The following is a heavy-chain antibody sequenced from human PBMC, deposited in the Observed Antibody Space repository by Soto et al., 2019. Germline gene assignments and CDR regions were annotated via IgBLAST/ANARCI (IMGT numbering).Heavy chain of an antibody. Sequence: PSETLSLTCAISGGSVSSGVFSWNWIRQSPGQGLEWIGYISHGGSPHYTPSLESRVTISVDRSTNVISLNLTSVTPADTAVYFCARGHYYYAMDVWGQGTTVTVSS. J-gene: IGHJ6*02. CDR3: ARGHYYYAMDV. CDR2: ISHGGSP. CDR1: GGSVSSGVFS. V-gene: IGHV4-30-2*06.